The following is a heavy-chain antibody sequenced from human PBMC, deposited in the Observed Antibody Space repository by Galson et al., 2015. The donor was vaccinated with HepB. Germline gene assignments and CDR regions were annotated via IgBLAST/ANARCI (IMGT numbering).Heavy chain of an antibody. CDR3: AREGLVGGSDY. Sequence: SVKVSCKASGYTFTSYYIHWVRQAPGHGLEWMGIINPSGGSTGYAQQFQDRITMTRDTSTSTVYMELNSLRSEDTAVYYCAREGLVGGSDYWGQGTLVAVSS. CDR1: GYTFTSYY. J-gene: IGHJ4*02. D-gene: IGHD1-26*01. V-gene: IGHV1-46*03. CDR2: INPSGGST.